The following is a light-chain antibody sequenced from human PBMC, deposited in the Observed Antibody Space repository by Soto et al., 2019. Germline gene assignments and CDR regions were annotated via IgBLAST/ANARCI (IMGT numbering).Light chain of an antibody. J-gene: IGLJ1*01. CDR1: SSDVGAYNF. CDR3: SSFTNSTLYV. V-gene: IGLV2-14*03. CDR2: NVY. Sequence: QSVLTQPASVSGSPGQSITISCTGTSSDVGAYNFVSWHQQHPGKAPKLMIYNVYDRPSGISYRFSGSKSGNTASLTISGLQGEDEADYYCSSFTNSTLYVFGTGTKVTVL.